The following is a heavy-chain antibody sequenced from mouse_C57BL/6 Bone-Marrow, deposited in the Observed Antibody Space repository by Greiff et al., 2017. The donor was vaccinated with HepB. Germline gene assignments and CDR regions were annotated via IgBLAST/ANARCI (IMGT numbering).Heavy chain of an antibody. CDR2: IDPSDSYT. V-gene: IGHV1-69*01. D-gene: IGHD1-1*01. CDR3: ARATTVVRWYFDV. J-gene: IGHJ1*03. CDR1: GYTFTSYW. Sequence: QVQLQQSGAELVMPGASVKLSCKASGYTFTSYWMHWVKQRPGQGLEWIGEIDPSDSYTNYNQKFKGKSTLTVDKSSSTAYMQLSSLTSEDSAVYYCARATTVVRWYFDVWGTGTTVTVSS.